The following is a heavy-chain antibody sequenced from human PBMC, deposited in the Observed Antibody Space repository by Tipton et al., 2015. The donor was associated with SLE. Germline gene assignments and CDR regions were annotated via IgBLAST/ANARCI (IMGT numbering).Heavy chain of an antibody. D-gene: IGHD3-16*01. V-gene: IGHV3-33*06. CDR3: AKDWYDPRYYGMDV. CDR1: GFTFSSYG. J-gene: IGHJ6*02. CDR2: IWYDGSNK. Sequence: SLRLSCAASGFTFSSYGMHWVRQAPGKGLEWVAVIWYDGSNKYYADSVKGRFTISRDNSKNTLYLQMNSLRAEDTAVYYCAKDWYDPRYYGMDVWGQGTSVTVTS.